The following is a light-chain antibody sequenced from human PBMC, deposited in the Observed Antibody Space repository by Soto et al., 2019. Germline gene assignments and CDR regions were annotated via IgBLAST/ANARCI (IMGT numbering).Light chain of an antibody. V-gene: IGKV3-15*01. CDR3: QHYINWQLS. Sequence: EIMMTQSPATLSVAPGERATLSCRASQSVSGNLAWYQQKRGQAPRLLIYGASTRATGVPARFSGGGSGTEFTLTITSLQSEDFAVYFCQHYINWQLSFGGGTRVEIK. CDR2: GAS. CDR1: QSVSGN. J-gene: IGKJ4*01.